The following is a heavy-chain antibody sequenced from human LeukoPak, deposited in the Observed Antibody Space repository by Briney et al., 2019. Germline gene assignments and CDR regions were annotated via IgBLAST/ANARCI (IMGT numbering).Heavy chain of an antibody. J-gene: IGHJ4*02. CDR1: GFNFSSYA. Sequence: GWSLRLSCAASGFNFSSYAMYWLGQATRKSKAKVTASSDSCGNTYYADSVKGRFTISRDNSKNTLYLQMNSLRAEDTAVYYCAKGVYYDGGFYFDHWGQGTLVTVSS. D-gene: IGHD3-22*01. CDR2: SSDSCGNT. CDR3: AKGVYYDGGFYFDH. V-gene: IGHV3-23*01.